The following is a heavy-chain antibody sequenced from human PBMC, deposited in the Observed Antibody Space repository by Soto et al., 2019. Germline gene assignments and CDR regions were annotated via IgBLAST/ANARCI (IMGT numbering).Heavy chain of an antibody. J-gene: IGHJ4*02. V-gene: IGHV4-31*03. D-gene: IGHD1-26*01. CDR1: NGSITSGGYY. CDR2: IYHSGST. Sequence: QVQLQESGPRLVEASQTLSLTCTVSNGSITSGGYYWRWIRQPPGKRLEWIGYIYHSGSTFYSPSLQSRLTMSVDTSKNQFSLTLSSVTAADTAVYHCARMSGTYYVPDYWGQGTPVTVSS. CDR3: ARMSGTYYVPDY.